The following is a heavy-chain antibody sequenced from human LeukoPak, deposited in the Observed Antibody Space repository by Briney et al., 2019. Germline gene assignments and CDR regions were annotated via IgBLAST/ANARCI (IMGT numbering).Heavy chain of an antibody. Sequence: GGSLRLSCAASGFTFSSYAMTWVRQGPGKGLEWVSGISGSGDTTYYADSVKGRFTISRDNAKNSLYLQMNSLRAEDTAVYYCARAPPYDYVWGSYRYGFDYWGQGTLDTVSS. V-gene: IGHV3-23*01. J-gene: IGHJ4*02. CDR2: ISGSGDTT. CDR3: ARAPPYDYVWGSYRYGFDY. CDR1: GFTFSSYA. D-gene: IGHD3-16*02.